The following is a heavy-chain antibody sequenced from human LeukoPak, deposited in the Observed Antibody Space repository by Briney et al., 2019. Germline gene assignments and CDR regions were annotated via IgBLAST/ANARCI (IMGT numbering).Heavy chain of an antibody. CDR1: GGSISSYY. Sequence: PSETLSLTCTVSGGSISSYYWSWIRQPPGKGFEWIGYFYYSGSTNYNPSLKSRVTISVNTSKNQFSLKLSSVTAADTAVYYCARDRGDYGDYVFDYWGQGTLVTVSS. V-gene: IGHV4-59*01. CDR2: FYYSGST. CDR3: ARDRGDYGDYVFDY. J-gene: IGHJ4*02. D-gene: IGHD4-17*01.